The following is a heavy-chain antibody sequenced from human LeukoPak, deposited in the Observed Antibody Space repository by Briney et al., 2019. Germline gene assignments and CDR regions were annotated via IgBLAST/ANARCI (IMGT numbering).Heavy chain of an antibody. D-gene: IGHD1-20*01. V-gene: IGHV1-69*04. CDR3: ARDPHNWNPGYGMDV. CDR2: IIPILGIA. J-gene: IGHJ6*02. CDR1: GGTFSSYA. Sequence: SVKVSCKASGGTFSSYAISWVRQAPGQGLEWMGRIIPILGIANYARKFQGRVTITADKSTSTAYMELSSLRSEDTAVYYCARDPHNWNPGYGMDVWGQGTTVTVSS.